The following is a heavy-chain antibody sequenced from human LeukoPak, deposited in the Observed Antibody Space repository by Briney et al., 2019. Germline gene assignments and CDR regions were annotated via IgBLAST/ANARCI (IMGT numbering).Heavy chain of an antibody. CDR1: GFTFISYS. CDR2: ISSSSSYI. CDR3: ARGGVYSSGWYVDY. Sequence: GGSLRLSCAASGFTFISYSMNWVRQAPGKGLEWVSSISSSSSYIYYADSVKGRFTISRDKAKNSLYLQMNSLRAEDTAVYYCARGGVYSSGWYVDYWGQGTLVTVSS. D-gene: IGHD6-19*01. V-gene: IGHV3-21*01. J-gene: IGHJ4*02.